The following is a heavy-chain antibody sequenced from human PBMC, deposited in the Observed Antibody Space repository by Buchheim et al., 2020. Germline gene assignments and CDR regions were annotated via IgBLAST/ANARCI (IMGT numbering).Heavy chain of an antibody. CDR3: ANRLMVRGVVGWAYGVDV. CDR1: GFTFSSYW. CDR2: INPDGSNT. V-gene: IGHV3-74*01. Sequence: EVQLVESGGGLVQPGGSLRLSCAASGFTFSSYWMNWVRQAPGKGLVWVSRINPDGSNTTYADSVQGRFTISRDNSKNSLYLQMNSLRAEDTGRYYCANRLMVRGVVGWAYGVDVGGQGTT. J-gene: IGHJ6*02. D-gene: IGHD3-10*01.